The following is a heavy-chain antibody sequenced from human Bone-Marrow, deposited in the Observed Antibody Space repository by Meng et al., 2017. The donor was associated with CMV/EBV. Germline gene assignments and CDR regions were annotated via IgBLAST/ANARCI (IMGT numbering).Heavy chain of an antibody. CDR3: ARVLRDYGDYHFDY. Sequence: ASAITVSSNYMSWGRQCLGEGLRCVTVIYNGGSTYCGDTMKREYTISRHNSQNTLYLQMNSLVSDGATVHCCARVLRDYGDYHFDYWGQGTLVTVSS. J-gene: IGHJ4*02. V-gene: IGHV3-53*04. D-gene: IGHD4-17*01. CDR1: AITVSSNY. CDR2: IYNGGST.